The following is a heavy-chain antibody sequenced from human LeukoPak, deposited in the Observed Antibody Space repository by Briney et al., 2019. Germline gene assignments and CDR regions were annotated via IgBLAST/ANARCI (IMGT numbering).Heavy chain of an antibody. J-gene: IGHJ4*02. CDR3: ARDGGLVTAIGLFDY. Sequence: PGGSLRLSCAASGFTFSSYSMNWVRQAPGKGLEWVSSISSRSSYIYYAYSVKGRFTISRNNATNSLYLQMNSMRAEDTAVYYCARDGGLVTAIGLFDYWGQGTLVTVSS. CDR1: GFTFSSYS. D-gene: IGHD2-21*02. CDR2: ISSRSSYI. V-gene: IGHV3-21*01.